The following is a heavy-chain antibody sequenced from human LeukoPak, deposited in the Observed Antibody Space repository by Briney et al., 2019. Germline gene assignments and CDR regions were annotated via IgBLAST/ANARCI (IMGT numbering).Heavy chain of an antibody. Sequence: GGSLRLSCAASGFTFSTHDLNWVRQAPGKGLEWVSFISSRSSTIYYADSVKGRFTISRDNAKNSLYLQMNSLRAEDTAVYYCAKLGGSYYDYWGQGTLVTVSS. CDR2: ISSRSSTI. V-gene: IGHV3-48*04. CDR3: AKLGGSYYDY. CDR1: GFTFSTHD. J-gene: IGHJ4*02. D-gene: IGHD2-21*01.